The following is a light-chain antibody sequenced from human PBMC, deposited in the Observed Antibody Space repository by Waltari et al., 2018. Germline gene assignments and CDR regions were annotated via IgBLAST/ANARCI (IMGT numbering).Light chain of an antibody. CDR1: GSDIGSYNA. V-gene: IGLV2-11*01. J-gene: IGLJ1*01. CDR2: EVN. CDR3: NSYSASLTYI. Sequence: QAAPTQPPSVSGSPGQSVTISCTGTGSDIGSYNAVSWYQQLPGKAPKLIIYEVNKRPSGVSDRFSGSKSGKTASLTISGLLAEDEGDYYCNSYSASLTYIFGPGTRLTVL.